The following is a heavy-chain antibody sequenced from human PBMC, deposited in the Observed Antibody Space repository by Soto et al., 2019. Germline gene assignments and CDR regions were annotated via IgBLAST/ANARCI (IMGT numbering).Heavy chain of an antibody. V-gene: IGHV4-30-4*08. CDR2: IYYSGST. D-gene: IGHD3-3*01. J-gene: IGHJ5*02. Sequence: PSETLSLTCTVSGDSVSSASFYWIWIRQAPGKGLEWIGYIYYSGSTYYNPSLKSRVTISVDTSKNQFSLKLSSVTAADTAVYYCARVAKIYYDFWSDPETNWFDPWGQGTLVTVSS. CDR1: GDSVSSASFY. CDR3: ARVAKIYYDFWSDPETNWFDP.